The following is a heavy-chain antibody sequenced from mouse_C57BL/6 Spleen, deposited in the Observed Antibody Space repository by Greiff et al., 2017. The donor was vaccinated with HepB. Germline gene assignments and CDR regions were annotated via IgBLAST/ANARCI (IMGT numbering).Heavy chain of an antibody. CDR2: INPNNGGT. CDR1: GYTFTDYY. CDR3: ARGDGNLYYAMDY. Sequence: EVQLQQSGPELVKPGASVKISCKASGYTFTDYYMNWVKQSHGKSLEWIGDINPNNGGTSYNQKFKGKATLTVDKSSSTAYMELRSLTSEDSAVYYCARGDGNLYYAMDYWGQGTSVTVSS. J-gene: IGHJ4*01. D-gene: IGHD2-1*01. V-gene: IGHV1-26*01.